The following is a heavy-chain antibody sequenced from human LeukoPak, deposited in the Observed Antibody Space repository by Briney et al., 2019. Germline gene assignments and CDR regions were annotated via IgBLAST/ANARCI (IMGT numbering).Heavy chain of an antibody. D-gene: IGHD6-25*01. CDR1: GFTFSSYG. Sequence: GGSLRLSCAASGFTFSSYGMTWVRQAPGKGLEWVSAISGSGGSTYYADSVKGRFTIPRDNSKNTLYLQMNRLRAEDTAVYYCAKATAKYYFDYWGQGTLVTVSS. CDR2: ISGSGGST. V-gene: IGHV3-23*01. CDR3: AKATAKYYFDY. J-gene: IGHJ4*02.